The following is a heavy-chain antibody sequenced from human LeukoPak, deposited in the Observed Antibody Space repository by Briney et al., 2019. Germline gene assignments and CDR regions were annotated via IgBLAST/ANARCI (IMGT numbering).Heavy chain of an antibody. Sequence: PGGSLRLSCAASRFTVSSYAIHWVRQAPGKGLEWVAVISYDGSNKYYADSVKGRFTISRDNSKNTLYLQMNSLRAEDTAVYYCARDSANDEVPSHFDYWGQGTLVTVSS. CDR3: ARDSANDEVPSHFDY. D-gene: IGHD1-1*01. V-gene: IGHV3-30*04. J-gene: IGHJ4*02. CDR1: RFTVSSYA. CDR2: ISYDGSNK.